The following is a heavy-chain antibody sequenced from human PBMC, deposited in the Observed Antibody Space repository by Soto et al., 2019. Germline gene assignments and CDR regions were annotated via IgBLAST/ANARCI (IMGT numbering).Heavy chain of an antibody. CDR1: GGSISSGGYY. J-gene: IGHJ6*03. CDR2: IYYSGST. CDR3: EIAHTIFGVAGHYYYYMDV. D-gene: IGHD3-3*01. V-gene: IGHV4-31*03. Sequence: QVQLQESGPGLVKPSQTLSLTCTVSGGSISSGGYYWSWIRQHPGKGLEWIGYIYYSGSTYYNPSLKSRDTISVDTSMNQFSLKLSSVTAADTAVYYCEIAHTIFGVAGHYYYYMDVWGKGTTVTVSS.